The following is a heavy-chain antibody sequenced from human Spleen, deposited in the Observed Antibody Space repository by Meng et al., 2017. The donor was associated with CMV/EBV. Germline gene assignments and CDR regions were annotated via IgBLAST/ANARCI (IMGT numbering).Heavy chain of an antibody. J-gene: IGHJ4*02. Sequence: GESLKISCAASGFTVSTNYMSWVRQAPGKGLEWVSVIYSGGSTYYADSVKGRFTISRDNSKNTLYLQMNSLRADDTAVYYCAQFRGSIFGSGTYYMGWGQGTLVTVSS. CDR3: AQFRGSIFGSGTYYMG. CDR2: IYSGGST. CDR1: GFTVSTNY. D-gene: IGHD3-10*01. V-gene: IGHV3-53*01.